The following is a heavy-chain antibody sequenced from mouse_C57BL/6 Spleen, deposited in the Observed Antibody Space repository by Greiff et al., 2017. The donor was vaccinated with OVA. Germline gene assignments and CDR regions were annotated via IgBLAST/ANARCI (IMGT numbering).Heavy chain of an antibody. V-gene: IGHV1-69*01. Sequence: VQLQQPGAELVMPGASVKLSCKASGYTFTSYWMHWVKQRPGQGLEWIGEIDPSDSYTNYNQKFKGKSTLTVDKSSSTAYMQLSSLRSEDSAVYYCARSGGSGSSSWFAYWGQGTLVTVSA. CDR2: IDPSDSYT. D-gene: IGHD1-1*01. CDR3: ARSGGSGSSSWFAY. J-gene: IGHJ3*01. CDR1: GYTFTSYW.